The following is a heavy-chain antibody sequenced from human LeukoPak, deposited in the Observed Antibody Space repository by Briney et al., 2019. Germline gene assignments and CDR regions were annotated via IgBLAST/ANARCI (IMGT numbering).Heavy chain of an antibody. CDR2: IIPIFGTA. D-gene: IGHD6-19*01. J-gene: IGHJ4*02. CDR1: GGTFSSYA. CDR3: ARVMSVADTRYFDY. V-gene: IGHV1-69*05. Sequence: SVKVSCKASGGTFSSYAISWVRQAPGQGLEWMGGIIPIFGTAHYVQKFQGRVTITTDESRSTAYMELSSLRSEDTAVYYCARVMSVADTRYFDYWGQGTLVTVSS.